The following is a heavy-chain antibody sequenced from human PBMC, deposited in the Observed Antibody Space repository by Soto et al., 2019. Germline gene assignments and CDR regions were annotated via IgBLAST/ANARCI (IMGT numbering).Heavy chain of an antibody. CDR1: GYSIGTYNW. CDR2: IYYTGTV. Sequence: QLHLQESGPGLVKPSDTLSLTCAVPGYSIGTYNWWAWIRQPPGKGLEWIGYIYYTGTVYYNLSLKNRVSMSVDTARDQFSLRLSSVTAADTAVYYCAKGEYYDSGGRFVYGGQGTLVTVSS. V-gene: IGHV4-28*05. CDR3: AKGEYYDSGGRFVY. D-gene: IGHD3-22*01. J-gene: IGHJ4*02.